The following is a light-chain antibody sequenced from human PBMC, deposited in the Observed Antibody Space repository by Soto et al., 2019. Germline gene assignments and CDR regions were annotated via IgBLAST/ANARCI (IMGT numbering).Light chain of an antibody. CDR1: QTVSNSY. CDR3: QQYYSTPRT. Sequence: EIVLTQSPGTLSLSPGERATLSCRASQTVSNSYVSWYQQKPGQPPKLLIYWASTRESGVPDRFSGSGSGTDFTLTSSSLQAEDVAVYYCQQYYSTPRTFGQGTKVDIK. J-gene: IGKJ1*01. V-gene: IGKV4-1*01. CDR2: WAS.